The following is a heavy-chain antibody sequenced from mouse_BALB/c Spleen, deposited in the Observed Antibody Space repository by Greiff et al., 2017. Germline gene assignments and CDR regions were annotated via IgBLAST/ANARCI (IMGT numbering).Heavy chain of an antibody. CDR2: ISYSGST. CDR3: ARGGYYYFDY. CDR1: GYSITSDYA. J-gene: IGHJ2*01. V-gene: IGHV3-2*02. Sequence: EVQLQESGPGLVKPSQSLSLTCTVTGYSITSDYAWNWIRQFPGNKLEWMGYISYSGSTSYNPSLKSRISITRDTSKNQFFLQLNSVTTEDTATYDCARGGYYYFDYWGQGTTLTVSS.